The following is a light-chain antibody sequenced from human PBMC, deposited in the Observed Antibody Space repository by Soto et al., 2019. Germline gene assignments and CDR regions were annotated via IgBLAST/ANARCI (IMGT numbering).Light chain of an antibody. V-gene: IGKV1-27*01. CDR2: AAS. Sequence: DNQMTQSPSSLSASVGDRVTITCRASQGIRSYLAWYQQKQGKPPKLLIYAASTLQSGVPSRFSGSGSGTDFTLTISSLQPEDVATYYCKKYDDVPYTFGQGTKLEIK. CDR1: QGIRSY. CDR3: KKYDDVPYT. J-gene: IGKJ2*01.